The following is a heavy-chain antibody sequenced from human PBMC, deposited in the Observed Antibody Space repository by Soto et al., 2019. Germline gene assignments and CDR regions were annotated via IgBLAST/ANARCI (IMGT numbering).Heavy chain of an antibody. CDR3: ATFRSGSYQTDAFDI. CDR2: IHHSGST. Sequence: QVHLQESGPGLVKPSGTLSLTCAVSGDAISSNNWWTWVRQPPGKGPGWIGEIHHSGSTNYNPSLQSRVTISIDKSKNPCSLNLSSVTAADTAMYYCATFRSGSYQTDAFDIWGQGTMVTVSS. D-gene: IGHD3-22*01. CDR1: GDAISSNNW. V-gene: IGHV4-4*02. J-gene: IGHJ3*02.